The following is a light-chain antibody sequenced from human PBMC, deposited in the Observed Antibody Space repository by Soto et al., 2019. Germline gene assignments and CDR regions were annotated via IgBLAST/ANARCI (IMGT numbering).Light chain of an antibody. V-gene: IGLV2-8*01. CDR1: SSDVGGDNY. CDR3: SSYAGSNNRV. Sequence: QSALTQPPSASGSPGKSVTISCTGTSSDVGGDNYVSWYQQHPGKAPKLMIYEVSKRPSGVPDRFSGSKSGNTASLTVSGLQAEDEADYYCSSYAGSNNRVFGTGTKLTVL. CDR2: EVS. J-gene: IGLJ1*01.